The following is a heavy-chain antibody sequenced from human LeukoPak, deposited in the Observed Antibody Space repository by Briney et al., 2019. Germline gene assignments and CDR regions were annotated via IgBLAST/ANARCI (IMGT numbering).Heavy chain of an antibody. J-gene: IGHJ4*02. D-gene: IGHD6-13*01. CDR3: ARGAAAGTRY. CDR2: INHSGGT. CDR1: GGSFSGYY. Sequence: SETLSLTCAVYGGSFSGYYWSWIRQPPGKGLEWIGEINHSGGTNYNPSLKSRVTISVDTSKNQFSLKLSSVTAADTAVYYCARGAAAGTRYWGQGTLVTVSS. V-gene: IGHV4-34*01.